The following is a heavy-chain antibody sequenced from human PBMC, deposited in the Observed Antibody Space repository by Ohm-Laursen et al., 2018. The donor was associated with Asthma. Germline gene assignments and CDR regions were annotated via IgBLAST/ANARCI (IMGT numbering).Heavy chain of an antibody. CDR3: GGSGSSLLPFDY. CDR1: GFSFSSNT. Sequence: SLRLSCTASGFSFSSNTITWARQAPGKGLEWVSAINSGGGTTYGDSVKGRFTISRDNAKNSLYLQMNSLRAEDTAVYYCGGSGSSLLPFDYWGQGTLVTVSS. CDR2: INSGGGT. V-gene: IGHV3-23*01. J-gene: IGHJ4*02. D-gene: IGHD1-26*01.